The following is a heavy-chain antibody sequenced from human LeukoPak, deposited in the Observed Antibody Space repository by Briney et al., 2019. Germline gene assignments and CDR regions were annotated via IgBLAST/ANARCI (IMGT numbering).Heavy chain of an antibody. CDR3: ASDFWSGLHNWFDP. D-gene: IGHD3-3*01. J-gene: IGHJ5*02. Sequence: GASVTVSCKASGYTFTGYYMHWVRQAPGQGFEWMGWINPNSGGTNYAQKFQCRVTMTRDTSISTAYMELSRLRSDDTAVYYCASDFWSGLHNWFDPWGQGTLVTVSS. CDR2: INPNSGGT. V-gene: IGHV1-2*02. CDR1: GYTFTGYY.